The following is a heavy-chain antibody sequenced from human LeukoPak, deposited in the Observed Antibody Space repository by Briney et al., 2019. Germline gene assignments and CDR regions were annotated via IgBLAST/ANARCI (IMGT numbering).Heavy chain of an antibody. CDR3: AKDLGIVVVTASDY. CDR1: GFTFSSYA. CDR2: ISGSGGGT. D-gene: IGHD2-21*02. Sequence: GGSLRLSCAASGFTFSSYAMSWVRQAPGKGLEWVSAISGSGGGTYYADSVKGRFTISRDNSKNTLYLQMNSLRAEDTAVYYCAKDLGIVVVTASDYWGQGTLVTVSS. J-gene: IGHJ4*02. V-gene: IGHV3-23*01.